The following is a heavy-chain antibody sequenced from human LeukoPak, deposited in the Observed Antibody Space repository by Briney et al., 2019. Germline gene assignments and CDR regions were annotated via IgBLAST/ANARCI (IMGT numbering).Heavy chain of an antibody. D-gene: IGHD2-2*01. V-gene: IGHV4-59*01. Sequence: SETLSLTCTVSGGSLRNYYSSWIRQPPGKGLEWIGYIYYSGSTSYNPSLRSRVTTSVDTSKTFFSLHMTSVTAADTAVYYCATGGLRYCSTTSCLGYWGQGTLVTVAS. CDR2: IYYSGST. CDR1: GGSLRNYY. CDR3: ATGGLRYCSTTSCLGY. J-gene: IGHJ4*02.